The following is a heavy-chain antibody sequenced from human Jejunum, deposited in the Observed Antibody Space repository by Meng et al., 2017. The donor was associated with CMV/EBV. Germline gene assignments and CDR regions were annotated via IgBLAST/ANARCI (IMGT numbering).Heavy chain of an antibody. CDR3: ARHWNGQGETVYFDY. CDR2: RNPANGHT. Sequence: SGYSVTNYAIHWGRQAPGQRFEWLGWRNPANGHTYYSQKFEGRLTIARDTSASTAYMDLSTLRSEDTAIYYCARHWNGQGETVYFDYWGQGTLVTVSS. CDR1: GYSVTNYA. V-gene: IGHV1-3*01. J-gene: IGHJ4*02. D-gene: IGHD1-1*01.